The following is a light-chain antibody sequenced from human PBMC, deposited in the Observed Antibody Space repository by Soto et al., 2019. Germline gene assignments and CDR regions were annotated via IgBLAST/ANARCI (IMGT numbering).Light chain of an antibody. CDR3: QQDYNLPWT. Sequence: EVVLTQSPGTLSLSPGERATLSCRASQSISSSFLAWYQQKPGQAPRLLMYEASNRATGIPARFSGGGSGTDFTLTISSLQPEDFAVYYCQQDYNLPWTFGHGTKVDI. CDR2: EAS. V-gene: IGKV3D-7*01. J-gene: IGKJ1*01. CDR1: QSISSSF.